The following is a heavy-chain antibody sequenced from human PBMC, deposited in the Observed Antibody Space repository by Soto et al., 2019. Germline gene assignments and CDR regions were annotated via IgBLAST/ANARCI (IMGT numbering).Heavy chain of an antibody. Sequence: GASVKVSGKASGYTFTIYYMHWVRQAPGQGREWVGWINPNSGDKNYAQKFQGRVTMTRDTSISTAYMELSRLTSDDTAVYFCARRAGSSSVDWFDPWGQGTLVTVSS. V-gene: IGHV1-2*02. CDR1: GYTFTIYY. J-gene: IGHJ5*02. D-gene: IGHD6-6*01. CDR3: ARRAGSSSVDWFDP. CDR2: INPNSGDK.